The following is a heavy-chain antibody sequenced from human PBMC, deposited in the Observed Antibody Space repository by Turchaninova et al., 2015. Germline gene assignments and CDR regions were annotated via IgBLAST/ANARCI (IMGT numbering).Heavy chain of an antibody. V-gene: IGHV3-64D*06. CDR3: VKDGQGRGDFDY. J-gene: IGHJ4*02. CDR2: MSSKRSST. D-gene: IGHD3-10*01. CDR1: GFTCSSYA. Sequence: EVQLVESGGGLVQPGGSLSLSCSASGFTCSSYAMHWVRQAPGKGREYVSAMSSKRSSTYCPDSEKCRFTIARDNSKNTLYLQMSRLRAEDTAVYYCVKDGQGRGDFDYWGQGTLVTVSS.